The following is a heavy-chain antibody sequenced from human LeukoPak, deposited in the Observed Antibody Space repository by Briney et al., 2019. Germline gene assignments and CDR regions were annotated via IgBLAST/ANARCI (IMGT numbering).Heavy chain of an antibody. CDR1: GGPFGDSQY. D-gene: IGHD6-6*01. V-gene: IGHV4-39*01. Sequence: SETLSLTCTVSGGPFGDSQYWGWFRQAPGKGLEWIGSIYYSGSTYYNPSLKSRVTISVDTSRNQFSLKLSSVTAADTAVYYCARLPTYSSSSADFDYWGQGTLVTVSS. CDR2: IYYSGST. CDR3: ARLPTYSSSSADFDY. J-gene: IGHJ4*02.